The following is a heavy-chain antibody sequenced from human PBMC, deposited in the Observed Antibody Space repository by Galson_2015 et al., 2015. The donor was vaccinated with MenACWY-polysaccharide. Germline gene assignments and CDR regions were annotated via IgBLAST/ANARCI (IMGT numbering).Heavy chain of an antibody. CDR2: INQYGSEK. CDR3: ATAPSLHVGQH. J-gene: IGHJ1*01. Sequence: SLRLSCAASGFTFSDFWLSWVRQAPGKGLEWVANINQYGSEKYYVDSVKGRFTISRDNAKNSLYLQMNSLRAEDTAVYYCATAPSLHVGQHWGQGTLVIVSS. V-gene: IGHV3-7*01. CDR1: GFTFSDFW. D-gene: IGHD5-24*01.